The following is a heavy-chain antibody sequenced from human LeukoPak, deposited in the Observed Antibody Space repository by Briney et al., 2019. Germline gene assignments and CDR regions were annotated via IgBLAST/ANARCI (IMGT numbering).Heavy chain of an antibody. Sequence: SETLSLTCTVSGGSISSGGYYWSWIRQPPGKGLEWIGYIYHSESTYYNPSLKSRVTISVDRSKNQFSLKLSSVTAADTAVYYCARGYDSSSSRGYYYYYMDVWGKGTTVTVSS. CDR1: GGSISSGGYY. V-gene: IGHV4-30-2*01. J-gene: IGHJ6*03. CDR2: IYHSEST. CDR3: ARGYDSSSSRGYYYYYMDV. D-gene: IGHD6-6*01.